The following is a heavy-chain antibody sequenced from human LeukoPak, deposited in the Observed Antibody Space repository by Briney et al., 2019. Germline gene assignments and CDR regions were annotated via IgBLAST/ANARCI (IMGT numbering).Heavy chain of an antibody. CDR3: ARPESHAFDI. D-gene: IGHD1-14*01. CDR2: IIPIFGTA. Sequence: GASVKVSCKASGGTFSSYAISWVRQAPGQGLGWMGGIIPIFGTANYAQKFQGRVTITADESTSTAYMELSSLRSEDTAVYYCARPESHAFDIWGRGTMVTVSS. V-gene: IGHV1-69*13. J-gene: IGHJ3*02. CDR1: GGTFSSYA.